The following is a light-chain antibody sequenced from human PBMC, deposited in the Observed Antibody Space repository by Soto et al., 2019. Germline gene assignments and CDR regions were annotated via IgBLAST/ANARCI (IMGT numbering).Light chain of an antibody. CDR2: GAS. V-gene: IGKV3-15*01. J-gene: IGKJ5*01. CDR1: QSVSSN. CDR3: QQYKNWPPIT. Sequence: EIVMTQSPATLSVSPGERATLHCRASQSVSSNLAWYQQKPGQATRLLIYGASTRATGIPARFSGSGSGTKFSLTISSLQYEDFAVYYCQQYKNWPPITFGQGTRLEIK.